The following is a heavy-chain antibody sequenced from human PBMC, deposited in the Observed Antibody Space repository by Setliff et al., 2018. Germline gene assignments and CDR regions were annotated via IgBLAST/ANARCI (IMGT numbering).Heavy chain of an antibody. CDR3: ARSDGGSSGLDY. J-gene: IGHJ4*02. CDR2: LSFDGSHE. V-gene: IGHV3-30*04. Sequence: LRLSCAASGFMFSDYDMHWVRQAPGKGLQWLAVLSFDGSHEYYGDSVKGRFTISRDNSKSALYLQMNSLRPDDTAVYHCARSDGGSSGLDYWGQGTLVTVSS. CDR1: GFMFSDYD. D-gene: IGHD2-15*01.